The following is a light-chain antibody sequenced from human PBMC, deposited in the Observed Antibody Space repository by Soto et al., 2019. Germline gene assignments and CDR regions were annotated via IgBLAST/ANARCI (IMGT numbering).Light chain of an antibody. J-gene: IGKJ1*01. CDR2: QAS. CDR3: QQYGAYTGT. CDR1: QSITNW. Sequence: DIQMTQSPSTLSASVGDRVTITCRASQSITNWLAWYQQKAGKAPNLLIYQASTLQSGVPSRFSGSGSGTDFTLTISSLQPDDFATYYCQQYGAYTGTFGQGTKVAIK. V-gene: IGKV1-5*03.